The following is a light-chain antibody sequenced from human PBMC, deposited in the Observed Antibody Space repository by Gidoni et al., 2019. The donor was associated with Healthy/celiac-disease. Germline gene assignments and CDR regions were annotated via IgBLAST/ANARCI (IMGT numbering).Light chain of an antibody. J-gene: IGLJ3*02. Sequence: QSVLTHPPSASGTPGQKFTISCSGSSSNIGSNTVILYQQLPGTAPKLLIDSNNQRTSGVPDRCSGSNSGTSASRAISVRQSEDEADYYCAAWDDSLNGPVFGGGTKLTVL. V-gene: IGLV1-44*01. CDR1: SSNIGSNT. CDR2: SNN. CDR3: AAWDDSLNGPV.